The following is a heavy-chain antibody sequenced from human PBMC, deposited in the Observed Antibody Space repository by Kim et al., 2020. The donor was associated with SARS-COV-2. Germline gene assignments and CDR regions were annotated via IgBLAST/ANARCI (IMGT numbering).Heavy chain of an antibody. CDR2: INAGNGNT. CDR1: GYTFTSYA. CDR3: ARDDYDILTGYYGPRGGY. Sequence: ASVKVSCKASGYTFTSYAMHWVRQAPGQRLEWMGWINAGNGNTKYSQKFQGRVTITRDTSASTAYMELSSLRSEDTAVYYCARDDYDILTGYYGPRGGYWGQGTLVTVSS. V-gene: IGHV1-3*01. J-gene: IGHJ4*02. D-gene: IGHD3-9*01.